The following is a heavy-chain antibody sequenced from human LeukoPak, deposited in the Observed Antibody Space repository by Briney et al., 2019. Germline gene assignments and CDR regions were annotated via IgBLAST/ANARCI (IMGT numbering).Heavy chain of an antibody. D-gene: IGHD3-22*01. CDR3: ARGDSSGYGPDH. V-gene: IGHV3-30*03. CDR1: GFTFNSYG. CDR2: ISNDGYNK. Sequence: GRSLRLSCAASGFTFNSYGMHWVRQAPGEGLEWVAVISNDGYNKYYTDSVKGRFTISRDNSKNTLYLQMNSLRAEDTAVYYCARGDSSGYGPDHWGQGTLVTVSS. J-gene: IGHJ5*02.